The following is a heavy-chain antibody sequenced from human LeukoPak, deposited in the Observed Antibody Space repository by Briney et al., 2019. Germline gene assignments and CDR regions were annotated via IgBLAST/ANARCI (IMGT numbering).Heavy chain of an antibody. D-gene: IGHD2-2*01. CDR3: ATPYCSSLSCRDVFNI. V-gene: IGHV4-31*03. J-gene: IGHJ3*02. Sequence: SETLSLTCSVSGVSVSDGRYYWTLIRQHPGKGLEWIGYKYYSGSAKYNPSLKSRLTISRDTSKNQFSLQLSSVTAADTATYYCATPYCSSLSCRDVFNILGQGTRITVSS. CDR1: GVSVSDGRYY. CDR2: KYYSGSA.